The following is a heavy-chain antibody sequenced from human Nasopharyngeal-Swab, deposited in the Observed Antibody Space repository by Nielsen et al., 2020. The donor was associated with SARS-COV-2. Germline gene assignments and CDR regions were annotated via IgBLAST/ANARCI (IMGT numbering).Heavy chain of an antibody. CDR1: GYTLSTYA. CDR3: VRDDGSSWLLDK. Sequence: ASVKVSCKASGYTLSTYAMYWVRQAPGQRLEWMGWITAGNGNTQYSQKFHDRLTLTSDTSANTAYMDLSSLRSEDTAVYYCVRDDGSSWLLDKWGQGTLVTVSA. J-gene: IGHJ4*02. CDR2: ITAGNGNT. D-gene: IGHD6-13*01. V-gene: IGHV1-3*01.